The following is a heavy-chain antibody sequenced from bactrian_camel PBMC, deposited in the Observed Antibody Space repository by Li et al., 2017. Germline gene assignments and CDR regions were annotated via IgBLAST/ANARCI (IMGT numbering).Heavy chain of an antibody. CDR2: IASAGTT. D-gene: IGHD3*01. CDR1: GYTFNTY. CDR3: VRYPDY. J-gene: IGHJ4*01. Sequence: HVQLVESGGGSALAGGSVRLSCAASGYTFNTYSWFRQAPGQEREEVAAIASAGTTRYADSVKGRFTISKDNAKNTVYLQMNSLKPEDTTIYYCVRYPDYWGQGTQVTVS. V-gene: IGHV3S53*01.